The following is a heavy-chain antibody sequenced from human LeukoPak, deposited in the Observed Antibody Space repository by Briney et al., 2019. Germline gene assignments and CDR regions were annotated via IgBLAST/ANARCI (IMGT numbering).Heavy chain of an antibody. D-gene: IGHD3-10*01. CDR1: GFTFATSG. CDR2: IVPMFRIV. V-gene: IGHV1-69*04. J-gene: IGHJ5*02. Sequence: SVKVSCKASGFTFATSGISWVRQAPGQGLEWMGRIVPMFRIVDYAPKFQGRVTFTADTSTSTAYMELSTLRSDDTAVYYCARDTPGTTMPWGQGTLVTVSS. CDR3: ARDTPGTTMP.